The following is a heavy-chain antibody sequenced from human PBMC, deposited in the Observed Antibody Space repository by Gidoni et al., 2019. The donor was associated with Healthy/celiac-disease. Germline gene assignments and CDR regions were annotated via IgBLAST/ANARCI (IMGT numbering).Heavy chain of an antibody. J-gene: IGHJ5*02. D-gene: IGHD4-17*01. CDR2: IYYSGST. V-gene: IGHV4-59*08. Sequence: QVQLQESGPGLVTPSETLSLTCTVSGGSISSYYWSWIRQPPGKGLEWIGYIYYSGSTNYNPSLKSRVTISVDTSKNQFSLKLSSVTAADTAVYYCARTTVTNVKWFDPWGQGTLVTVSS. CDR1: GGSISSYY. CDR3: ARTTVTNVKWFDP.